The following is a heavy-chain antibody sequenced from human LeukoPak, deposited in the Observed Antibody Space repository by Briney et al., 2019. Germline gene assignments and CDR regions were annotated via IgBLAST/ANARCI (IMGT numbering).Heavy chain of an antibody. CDR1: GFTFRSHA. V-gene: IGHV3-53*01. Sequence: GGSLRLSCVGSGFTFRSHAMSWVRQAPGKGLEWVSVIYSGGSTYYADSVKGRFTISRDNSKNTLYLQMNSLRAEDTAVYYCARDGPAGSGWYYHYYYGMDVWGQGTTVTVSS. CDR3: ARDGPAGSGWYYHYYYGMDV. D-gene: IGHD6-19*01. J-gene: IGHJ6*02. CDR2: IYSGGST.